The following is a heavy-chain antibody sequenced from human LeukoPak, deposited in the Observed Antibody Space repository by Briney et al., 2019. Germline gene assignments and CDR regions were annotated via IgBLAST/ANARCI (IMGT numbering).Heavy chain of an antibody. CDR3: ARDTDRVRALFDY. D-gene: IGHD5-12*01. V-gene: IGHV3-48*03. Sequence: GGSLRLSCAASGFTFSSYEMNWVRQAPGKGLEWVSYISSSGSTIDYADSVKGRFTISRDNAKNSLYLKMNSLSAEDTAVYYCARDTDRVRALFDYWGQRPLVTVSS. J-gene: IGHJ4*02. CDR2: ISSSGSTI. CDR1: GFTFSSYE.